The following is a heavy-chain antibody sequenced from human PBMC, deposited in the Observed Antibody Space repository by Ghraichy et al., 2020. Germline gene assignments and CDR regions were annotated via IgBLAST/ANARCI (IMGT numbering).Heavy chain of an antibody. Sequence: GGSLRLSCVVSGFTFSNYWMTWVRQAPGQGLEWVANIEREGNEKNYLDSVKGRFTISRDNAKNSLYLQMNSLRVEDTGIYYCATFHDLGHWGQGTLVTVPS. J-gene: IGHJ4*02. CDR1: GFTFSNYW. CDR3: ATFHDLGH. V-gene: IGHV3-7*03. D-gene: IGHD2/OR15-2a*01. CDR2: IEREGNEK.